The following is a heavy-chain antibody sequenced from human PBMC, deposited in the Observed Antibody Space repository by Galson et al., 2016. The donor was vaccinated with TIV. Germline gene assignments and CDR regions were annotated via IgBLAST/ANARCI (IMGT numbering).Heavy chain of an antibody. CDR2: INPNSGGT. J-gene: IGHJ6*02. D-gene: IGHD3-10*01. CDR1: GYTFTEYY. Sequence: SVKVSCKASGYTFTEYYIHWVRQAPGQGLEWMGWINPNSGGTNYAQKVQGRLTMTTDSSTSTAYMELRSLKSDDTAVYYCARSLVQGVVSYYSGMDVWGQGTTVTVSS. CDR3: ARSLVQGVVSYYSGMDV. V-gene: IGHV1-2*02.